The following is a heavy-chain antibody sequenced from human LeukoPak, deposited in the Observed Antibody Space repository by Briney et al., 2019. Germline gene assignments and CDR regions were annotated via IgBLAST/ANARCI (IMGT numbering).Heavy chain of an antibody. V-gene: IGHV3-30-3*01. D-gene: IGHD2-15*01. CDR1: GFTFSSYA. Sequence: GRSLRLSCAASGFTFSSYAMHWVRQAPGKGLEWVAVISYDGSNKYYADSVKGRFTISRDNSKNTPYLQMNSLRAEDTAVYYCARGYCSGGSCYYYYGMDVWGQGTTVTVSS. CDR2: ISYDGSNK. J-gene: IGHJ6*02. CDR3: ARGYCSGGSCYYYYGMDV.